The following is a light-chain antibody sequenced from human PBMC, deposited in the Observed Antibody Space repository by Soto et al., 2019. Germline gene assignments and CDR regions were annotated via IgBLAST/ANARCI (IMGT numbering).Light chain of an antibody. Sequence: IQMTQSPSPLSGSVGDRVTITCRASQTISSWLAWYRQKPGKAPKLLIYKASTLKSGVPSRFSGSGSGTEFTLTISSLQPDDFATYYCQHYNSYSEAFGQGTKVDIK. CDR2: KAS. J-gene: IGKJ1*01. V-gene: IGKV1-5*03. CDR3: QHYNSYSEA. CDR1: QTISSW.